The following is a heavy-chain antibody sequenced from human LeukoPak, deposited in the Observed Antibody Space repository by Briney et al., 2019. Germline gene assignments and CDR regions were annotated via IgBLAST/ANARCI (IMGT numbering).Heavy chain of an antibody. CDR3: AREVFYYGSGRSIDFDY. J-gene: IGHJ4*02. V-gene: IGHV1-2*02. CDR1: GYTFTGYY. Sequence: ASVKVSCEASGYTFTGYYMHWVRQAPGQGLEWMGWINPNSGGTNYAQKFQGRVTMTRDTSISKAYMELSRLRSDDTAVYYCAREVFYYGSGRSIDFDYWGQGTLVTVSS. CDR2: INPNSGGT. D-gene: IGHD3-10*01.